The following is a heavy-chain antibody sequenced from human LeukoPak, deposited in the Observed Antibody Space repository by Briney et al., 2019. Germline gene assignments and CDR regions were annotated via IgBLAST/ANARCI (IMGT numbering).Heavy chain of an antibody. D-gene: IGHD7-27*01. CDR2: INHSGST. CDR1: GESFSDYY. CDR3: ARPGQLGSLHYGLDV. Sequence: SETLSLTCAVYGESFSDYYWAWIRQPPGKGLEWIGEINHSGSTNYNPSLKSRVTTSVDTSKNQFSLKVSSVIAADTAVYYCARPGQLGSLHYGLDVWGQGTTVTVSS. J-gene: IGHJ6*02. V-gene: IGHV4-34*01.